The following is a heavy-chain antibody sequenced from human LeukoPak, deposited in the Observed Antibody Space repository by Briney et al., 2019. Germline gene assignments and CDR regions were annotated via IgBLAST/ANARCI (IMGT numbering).Heavy chain of an antibody. CDR1: GFTFSSYA. CDR2: ISGSGGNT. CDR3: AKKDYGDYYYYMDV. Sequence: WGTLRLSCAASGFTFSSYAMTWVRQAPGKGLEWVSGISGSGGNTYYADSVKGRFTISRDNSKNTLYLQMNNLRAEDTAIYYCAKKDYGDYYYYMDVWGKGTTVTISS. V-gene: IGHV3-23*01. D-gene: IGHD4-17*01. J-gene: IGHJ6*03.